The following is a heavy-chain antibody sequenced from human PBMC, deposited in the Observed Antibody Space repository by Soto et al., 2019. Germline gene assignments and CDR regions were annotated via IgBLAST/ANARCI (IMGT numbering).Heavy chain of an antibody. J-gene: IGHJ6*02. D-gene: IGHD2-15*01. CDR2: IYYSGST. Sequence: SETLSLTCTVSCGSISSYYWSWIRQPPGKGLEWIGYIYYSGSTNYNPSLKSRVTISVDTSKNQFSLKLSSVTAADTAVYYCARLSSASPLYYYGMDVWGQGTTVTVSS. V-gene: IGHV4-59*01. CDR1: CGSISSYY. CDR3: ARLSSASPLYYYGMDV.